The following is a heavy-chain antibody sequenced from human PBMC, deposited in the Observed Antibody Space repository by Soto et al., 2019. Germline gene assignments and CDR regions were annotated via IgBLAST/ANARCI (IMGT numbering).Heavy chain of an antibody. CDR1: GYTFTSFY. Sequence: QVQLVQSGAEVKKPGASVKVSCKASGYTFTSFYMHWVRQAPGQGLEWMGIINPSGTTTDYAQKCQGGVTMTSDTSTSRYAMELSSLTSADTAVYYCAKPQIARHYYYGMEVWGQGTAVTVSS. CDR3: AKPQIARHYYYGMEV. V-gene: IGHV1-46*01. CDR2: INPSGTTT. J-gene: IGHJ6*02.